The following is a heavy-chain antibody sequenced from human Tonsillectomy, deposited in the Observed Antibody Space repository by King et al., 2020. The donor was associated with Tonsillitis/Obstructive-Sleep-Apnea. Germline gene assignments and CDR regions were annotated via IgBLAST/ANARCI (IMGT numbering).Heavy chain of an antibody. CDR2: IIPIFGTA. V-gene: IGHV1-69*12. D-gene: IGHD2-15*01. CDR1: GGTFSSYA. J-gene: IGHJ4*02. CDR3: ARDEREYCSGGSCYPSFDY. Sequence: VQLVQSGAEVKKPGSSVKVSCKASGGTFSSYAISWVRQAPGQGLEWMGGIIPIFGTANYAQTFQGRVTITADESTSTAYMELSSLRSEDTAVYYCARDEREYCSGGSCYPSFDYWGQGTLVTVSS.